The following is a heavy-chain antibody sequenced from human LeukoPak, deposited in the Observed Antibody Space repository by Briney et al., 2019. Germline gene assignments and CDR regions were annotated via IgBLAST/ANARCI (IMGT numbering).Heavy chain of an antibody. J-gene: IGHJ4*02. Sequence: GSLRLSCAASGFTFSSFEMHWVRQAPGKGLDWLSYISSTGSTIYYADSVKGRFTVSRDNAKNSLYLQMNSLRAEDTAVYYCARCYYGSGTSTFDYWGQGTLVTVSS. CDR1: GFTFSSFE. CDR3: ARCYYGSGTSTFDY. V-gene: IGHV3-48*03. D-gene: IGHD3-10*01. CDR2: ISSTGSTI.